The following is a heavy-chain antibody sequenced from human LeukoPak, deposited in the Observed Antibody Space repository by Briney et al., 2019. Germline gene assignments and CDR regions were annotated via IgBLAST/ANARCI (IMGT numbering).Heavy chain of an antibody. CDR3: ARDSVGLAN. J-gene: IGHJ4*02. CDR1: GFTFSSYS. CDR2: ISSSSSYI. V-gene: IGHV3-21*01. D-gene: IGHD1-26*01. Sequence: GGSRRLSCAASGFTFSSYSMNWVRQAPGKGLEWVSSISSSSSYIYYADLVKGRFTISRDNAKNSLYLQMNSLRAEDTAVYYCARDSVGLANWGQGTLVTVSS.